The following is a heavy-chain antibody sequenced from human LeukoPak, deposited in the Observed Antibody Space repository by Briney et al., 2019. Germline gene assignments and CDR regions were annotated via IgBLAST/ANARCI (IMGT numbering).Heavy chain of an antibody. CDR1: GGTFSSYA. CDR3: ASSIAAAARGAFDI. CDR2: IIPIFGTA. Sequence: VASVKVSCKASGGTFSSYAISWVRQAPGQGLEWMGRIIPIFGTANYAQKFQGRVTITTDESTSTAYMELSSLRSEDTAVYYCASSIAAAARGAFDIWGQGTMVTVSS. V-gene: IGHV1-69*05. J-gene: IGHJ3*02. D-gene: IGHD6-13*01.